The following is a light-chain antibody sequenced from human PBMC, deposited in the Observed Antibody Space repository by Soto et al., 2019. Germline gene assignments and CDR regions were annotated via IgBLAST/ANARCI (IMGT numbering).Light chain of an antibody. Sequence: QSALTQPRSVSGSPGQSVTISCTGSSSDVGGYNYVSWYQHHPGKAPKLMIYDVSRRPSGVPDRFSGSKSGHTASLTISGLQAEDEADYYCCSNAGSYTWIFGGGTKLTVL. J-gene: IGLJ2*01. CDR3: CSNAGSYTWI. CDR1: SSDVGGYNY. V-gene: IGLV2-11*01. CDR2: DVS.